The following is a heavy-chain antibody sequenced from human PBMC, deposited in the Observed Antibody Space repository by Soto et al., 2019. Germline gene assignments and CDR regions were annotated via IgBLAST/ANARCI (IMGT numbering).Heavy chain of an antibody. Sequence: GGSLRLSCAASGFTFSNAWMNWVRQAPGKGLEWVGRIKSKTDGGKTDYAAPVKGRFTISRDNSKNTLYLQMNSLKTDDTAIYYCTTDRVYGSGSPYSGSDNIKDYWGQGTLVTVSS. CDR3: TTDRVYGSGSPYSGSDNIKDY. CDR1: GFTFSNAW. V-gene: IGHV3-15*07. J-gene: IGHJ4*02. D-gene: IGHD3-10*01. CDR2: IKSKTDGGKT.